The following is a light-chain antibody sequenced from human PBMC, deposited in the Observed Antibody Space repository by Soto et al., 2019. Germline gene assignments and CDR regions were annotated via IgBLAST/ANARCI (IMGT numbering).Light chain of an antibody. CDR2: GTT. J-gene: IGKJ1*01. CDR3: QQYGSWT. Sequence: EIVLTQSPGTLSVSPGERATLSCRASQTISSSYLAWYRQKPGQAPSLLIYGTTSRATGIPDRFSGSGSGTDFTLTISRLEPEYSAIYYCQQYGSWTFGQGTKVEIK. V-gene: IGKV3-20*01. CDR1: QTISSSY.